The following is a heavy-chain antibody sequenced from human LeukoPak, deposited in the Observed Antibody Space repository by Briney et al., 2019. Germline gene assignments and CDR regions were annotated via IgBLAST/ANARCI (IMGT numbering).Heavy chain of an antibody. CDR1: GFSFISYG. Sequence: GGSLRLSCAASGFSFISYGMHWVRQAPGKGLEWVGVISDDGRSKDYADSVKGRFTNSRDNSKDTLYLQMNSLRAEDTAVYYCAKRPSDYGDYVSYFDYWGQGTLVTVSS. V-gene: IGHV3-30*18. CDR3: AKRPSDYGDYVSYFDY. D-gene: IGHD4-17*01. CDR2: ISDDGRSK. J-gene: IGHJ4*02.